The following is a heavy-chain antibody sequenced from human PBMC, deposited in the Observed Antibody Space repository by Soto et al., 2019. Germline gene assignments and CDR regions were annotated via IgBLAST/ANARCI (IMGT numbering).Heavy chain of an antibody. V-gene: IGHV3-30*18. CDR3: AKSPLATYSSIPDFDY. Sequence: QVQLVESGGGVVQPGRSLRLSCAASGFTCSSSGMHWVRQAPAKGLEWVAVISYDGSNTFHADSVKGRFTISRDNSKSTLYLQMNSMGAEDTDVYYCAKSPLATYSSIPDFDYWGQGTLVTVSS. CDR1: GFTCSSSG. D-gene: IGHD6-19*01. CDR2: ISYDGSNT. J-gene: IGHJ4*02.